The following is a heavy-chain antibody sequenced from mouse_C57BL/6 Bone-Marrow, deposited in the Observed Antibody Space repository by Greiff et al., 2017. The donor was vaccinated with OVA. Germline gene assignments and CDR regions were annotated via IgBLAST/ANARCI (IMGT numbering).Heavy chain of an antibody. CDR3: AREGLRSFYFDY. CDR1: GYAFSSYW. Sequence: LEESGAELVKPGASVKISCKASGYAFSSYWMNWVKQRPGKGLEWIGQIYPGDGDTNYNGKFKGKATLTADKSSSTAYMQLSSLTSEDSAVYFCAREGLRSFYFDYWGQGTTLTVSS. J-gene: IGHJ2*01. V-gene: IGHV1-80*01. CDR2: IYPGDGDT. D-gene: IGHD1-1*01.